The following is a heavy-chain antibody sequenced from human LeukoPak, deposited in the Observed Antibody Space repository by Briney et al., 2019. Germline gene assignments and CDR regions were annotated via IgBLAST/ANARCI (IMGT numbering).Heavy chain of an antibody. Sequence: QSGGSLRLSCAASGFTFSSYAMHWVRQAPGKGLEWVAVISYDGSNKYYADSVKGRFTISRDNSKNTLYLQMNSLRAVDTAVYYCAREPEHDYGDYWGQGTLVTVSS. J-gene: IGHJ4*02. CDR2: ISYDGSNK. CDR1: GFTFSSYA. D-gene: IGHD1/OR15-1a*01. CDR3: AREPEHDYGDY. V-gene: IGHV3-30-3*01.